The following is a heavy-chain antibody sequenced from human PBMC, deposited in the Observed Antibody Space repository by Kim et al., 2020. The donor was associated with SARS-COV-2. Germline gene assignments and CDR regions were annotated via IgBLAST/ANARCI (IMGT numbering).Heavy chain of an antibody. J-gene: IGHJ6*02. Sequence: SETLSLTCAVYGGSFSGYYWSWIRQPPGKGLEWIGEINHIGSTNYNPSLKSRVTISVDTSKNQFSLKLSSVTAADTAVYYCARGRGNGDYRYYYYGMDVWGQGTTVTVSS. CDR2: INHIGST. V-gene: IGHV4-34*01. CDR3: ARGRGNGDYRYYYYGMDV. CDR1: GGSFSGYY. D-gene: IGHD4-17*01.